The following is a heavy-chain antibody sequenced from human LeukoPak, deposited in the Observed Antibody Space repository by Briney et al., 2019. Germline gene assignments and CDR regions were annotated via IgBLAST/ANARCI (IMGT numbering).Heavy chain of an antibody. D-gene: IGHD1-26*01. CDR2: INHSGST. V-gene: IGHV4-34*01. J-gene: IGHJ4*02. CDR1: GGSFSGYY. CDR3: AGVELLGPGY. Sequence: SETLSLACAVFGGSFSGYYWTWIRQPPGKGLEWIGEINHSGSTNYNPSLESRVTISVDTSKNQFSLKLSSVTAADTAVYYCAGVELLGPGYWGQGTLVTVSS.